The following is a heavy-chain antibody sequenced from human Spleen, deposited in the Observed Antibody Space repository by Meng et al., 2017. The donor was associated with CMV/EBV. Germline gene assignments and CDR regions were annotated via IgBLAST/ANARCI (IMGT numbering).Heavy chain of an antibody. D-gene: IGHD3-10*01. V-gene: IGHV1-46*01. CDR1: GYTFTSYY. Sequence: ASVKVSCKASGYTFTSYYMHWVRQAPGQGLEWMGIINPSGGSTSYAQKFQGRVTMTRDTSTSTVYMELSSLRSEDTAVYYCARARGRMVRGVIPYYYYGMDVWGQGTTVTVSS. J-gene: IGHJ6*02. CDR2: INPSGGST. CDR3: ARARGRMVRGVIPYYYYGMDV.